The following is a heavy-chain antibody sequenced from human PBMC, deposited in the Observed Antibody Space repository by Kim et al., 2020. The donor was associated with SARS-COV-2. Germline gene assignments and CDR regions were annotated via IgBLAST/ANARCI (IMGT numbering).Heavy chain of an antibody. CDR1: GFTFRSYS. V-gene: IGHV3-21*01. D-gene: IGHD4-17*01. CDR3: ARDSPGDYYYYGMDV. Sequence: GGSLRLSCAASGFTFRSYSMNWVRQAPGKGLEWVSSISSSRSYIYYADSVKGRFTISRDNAKNSLYLQMNSLRAEDTAVYYCARDSPGDYYYYGMDVWGQGTTVTVSS. CDR2: ISSSRSYI. J-gene: IGHJ6*02.